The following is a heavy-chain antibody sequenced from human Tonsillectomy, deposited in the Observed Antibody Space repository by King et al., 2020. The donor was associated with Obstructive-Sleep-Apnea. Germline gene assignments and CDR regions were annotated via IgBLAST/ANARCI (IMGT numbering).Heavy chain of an antibody. Sequence: VQLVESGGGLVKPGGSLRLSCAASGFTFSDYYMSWLRQAPGKGLEWVSYISSSSSYTNYADSVKGRFTISRDNAKNSLYLQMNSLRAEDTAVYYCARDRPHYDFWSGYRYYYGMDVWGQGTTVTVSS. V-gene: IGHV3-11*06. CDR3: ARDRPHYDFWSGYRYYYGMDV. D-gene: IGHD3-3*01. CDR1: GFTFSDYY. CDR2: ISSSSSYT. J-gene: IGHJ6*02.